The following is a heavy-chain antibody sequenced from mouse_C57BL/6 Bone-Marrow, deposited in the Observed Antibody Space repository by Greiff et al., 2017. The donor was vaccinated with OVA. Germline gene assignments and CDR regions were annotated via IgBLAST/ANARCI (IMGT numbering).Heavy chain of an antibody. Sequence: EVHLVESGAELVRPGASVKLSCTASGFNIKDDYMHWVKQRPEQGLEWIGWIDPENGDTEYASKFQGKATITADTSSNTAYLQLSSLTSEDTAVYYCTTRLLRYWYFDVWGTGTTVTVSS. CDR3: TTRLLRYWYFDV. J-gene: IGHJ1*03. D-gene: IGHD1-1*01. V-gene: IGHV14-4*01. CDR1: GFNIKDDY. CDR2: IDPENGDT.